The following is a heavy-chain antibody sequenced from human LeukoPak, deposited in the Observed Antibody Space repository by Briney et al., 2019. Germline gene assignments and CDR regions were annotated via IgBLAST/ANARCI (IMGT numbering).Heavy chain of an antibody. Sequence: TGGSLRLSCAASGFTFDDYGMSWVRQAPGKGLEWVSGINWNGGSTGYADSVKGRSTISRDNAKNSLYLQMNSLRAEDTALYYCAKDTKVLLWFGDGTIFDYWGQGTLVTVSS. CDR3: AKDTKVLLWFGDGTIFDY. CDR2: INWNGGST. CDR1: GFTFDDYG. D-gene: IGHD3-10*01. J-gene: IGHJ4*02. V-gene: IGHV3-20*04.